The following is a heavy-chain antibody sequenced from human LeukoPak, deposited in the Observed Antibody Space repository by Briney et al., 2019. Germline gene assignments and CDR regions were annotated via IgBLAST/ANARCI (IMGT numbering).Heavy chain of an antibody. CDR2: ISGSGVTT. V-gene: IGHV3-23*01. CDR3: AKVLWGAYYYGMDV. CDR1: GFTFSNYA. D-gene: IGHD3-16*01. J-gene: IGHJ6*02. Sequence: GGSLRLSCAPSGFTFSNYAMSWVRQAPGKGLEWVSVISGSGVTTDYADSVMGRSTISRDNSRNALYLQLDSLRAEDTAIYFCAKVLWGAYYYGMDVWGQGTTVTVSS.